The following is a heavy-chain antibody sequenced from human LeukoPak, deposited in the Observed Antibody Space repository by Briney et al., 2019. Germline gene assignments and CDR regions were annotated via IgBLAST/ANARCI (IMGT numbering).Heavy chain of an antibody. Sequence: SETLSLTCTVSGGSISSYYWSWIRQPPGKGLEWLGYIYYSGSTNYNPSLKSRVTISVDTSKNQFSLKLSSVTAADTAVYYCAGSGSYYYYYYMDVWGKGTTVTVSS. CDR1: GGSISSYY. V-gene: IGHV4-59*01. J-gene: IGHJ6*03. D-gene: IGHD3-10*01. CDR3: AGSGSYYYYYYMDV. CDR2: IYYSGST.